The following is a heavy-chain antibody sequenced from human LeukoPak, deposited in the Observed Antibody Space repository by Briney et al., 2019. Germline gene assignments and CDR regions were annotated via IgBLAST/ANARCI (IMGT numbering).Heavy chain of an antibody. V-gene: IGHV3-21*01. CDR1: GFTFSSYS. D-gene: IGHD2-2*01. J-gene: IGHJ6*02. CDR3: ARGVRDCSSTSLYYYCYGMDV. CDR2: ISSSSSYI. Sequence: GGSLRLSCAASGFTFSSYSMNWVRQAPGKGLEWVSSISSSSSYIYYADSVKGRFTISRDNAKNSLYLQMNSLRAEDTAVYYCARGVRDCSSTSLYYYCYGMDVWGQGTTVTVSS.